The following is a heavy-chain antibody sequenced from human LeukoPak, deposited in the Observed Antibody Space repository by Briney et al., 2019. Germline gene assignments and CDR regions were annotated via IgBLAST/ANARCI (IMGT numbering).Heavy chain of an antibody. J-gene: IGHJ4*02. V-gene: IGHV3-13*01. CDR2: IGTAGDT. CDR1: GFTFGSYD. CDR3: ARAEMATILPY. D-gene: IGHD5-24*01. Sequence: AGGSLSFSCAASGFTFGSYDMPWVRKATGKGLEWVSAIGTAGDTYYPGSVKGRFTISRENAKNSLYLQMNSLRAGDTAVYYCARAEMATILPYWGQGTLVTVSS.